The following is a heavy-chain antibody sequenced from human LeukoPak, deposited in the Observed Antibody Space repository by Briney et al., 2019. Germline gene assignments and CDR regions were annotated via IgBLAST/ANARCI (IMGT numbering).Heavy chain of an antibody. J-gene: IGHJ3*02. D-gene: IGHD3-10*01. Sequence: GASVKVSCKASGYTFTSYAMHWVRQAPGQRLEWMGWINTYNGNTKYAQKFQGRVTMTTDTSTAIGYMEVRSLRSDDTAVYYCAREVRDPDAFDIWGQGTMVTVSS. CDR1: GYTFTSYA. CDR3: AREVRDPDAFDI. V-gene: IGHV1-3*04. CDR2: INTYNGNT.